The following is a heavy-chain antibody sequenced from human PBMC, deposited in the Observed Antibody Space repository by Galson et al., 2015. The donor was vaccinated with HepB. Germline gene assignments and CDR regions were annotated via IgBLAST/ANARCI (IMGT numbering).Heavy chain of an antibody. D-gene: IGHD6-13*01. V-gene: IGHV4-39*01. J-gene: IGHJ5*02. CDR3: ARLLAAAGWFTEEYNWFDP. Sequence: SETLSLTCTVSGGSISSSSHYWGWIRQPPGKGLEWIGSIYYSGSTYYNPSLKSRVTISVDTSKNQFSLKLSSVTAADTAVYYCARLLAAAGWFTEEYNWFDPWGQGTLVTVSS. CDR1: GGSISSSSHY. CDR2: IYYSGST.